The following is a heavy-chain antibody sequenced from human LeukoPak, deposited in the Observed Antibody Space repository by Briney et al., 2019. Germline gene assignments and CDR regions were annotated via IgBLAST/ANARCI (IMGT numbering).Heavy chain of an antibody. D-gene: IGHD3-22*01. J-gene: IGHJ6*03. Sequence: GGSLRLSCAASGFTFDDYTMHWVRQAPGKGLEWVSAISGSGGSTYYADSVKGRFTISRDNSKNTLYLQMNSLRAEDTAVYYCARGIHDYDSSGSYYYYMDVWGKGTTVTVSS. V-gene: IGHV3-23*01. CDR3: ARGIHDYDSSGSYYYYMDV. CDR2: ISGSGGST. CDR1: GFTFDDYT.